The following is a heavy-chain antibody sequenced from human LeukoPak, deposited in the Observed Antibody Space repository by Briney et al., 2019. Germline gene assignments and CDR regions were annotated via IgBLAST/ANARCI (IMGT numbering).Heavy chain of an antibody. CDR3: ARDAMVSYYYYGMDV. Sequence: QSGGSLRLSCAGSGFTVSSNYMSWVRQAPGKGLEWVSVIYSGGSTYYADSVKGRFAISRDNSKNTLYLQMNSLRAEDTAVYYCARDAMVSYYYYGMDVWGQGTTVTVSS. D-gene: IGHD5-18*01. CDR1: GFTVSSNY. V-gene: IGHV3-66*02. J-gene: IGHJ6*02. CDR2: IYSGGST.